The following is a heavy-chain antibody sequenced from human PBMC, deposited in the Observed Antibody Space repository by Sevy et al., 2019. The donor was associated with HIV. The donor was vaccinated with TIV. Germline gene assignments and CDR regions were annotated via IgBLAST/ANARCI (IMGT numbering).Heavy chain of an antibody. CDR1: GFTFSNYA. CDR2: IWSDGRFE. V-gene: IGHV3-33*01. D-gene: IGHD3-22*01. CDR3: ARGGYYYDNAAYYALDS. J-gene: IGHJ4*02. Sequence: GGSLRLSCAATGFTFSNYAMHWVRQTPGKGLEWVAIIWSDGRFENHGDSVKGRFTISRDNSKNTLYLQMYNVRVEDTAVYYCARGGYYYDNAAYYALDSWGQGTLVTVSS.